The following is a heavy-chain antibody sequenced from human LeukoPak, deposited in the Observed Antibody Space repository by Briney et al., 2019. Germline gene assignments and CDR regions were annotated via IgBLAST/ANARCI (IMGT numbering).Heavy chain of an antibody. CDR3: GRDWIYSAPPGAFDN. Sequence: GGSLRLSCAASGFTVSSNYMSWVRQAPGKGLEWVSVIYSGGSTYYADSVKCRFTISRDNSKNTLYLQMNCLSAADTAVYYCGRDWIYSAPPGAFDNRGQGAMGTGSS. CDR1: GFTVSSNY. V-gene: IGHV3-66*01. D-gene: IGHD5-12*01. J-gene: IGHJ3*02. CDR2: IYSGGST.